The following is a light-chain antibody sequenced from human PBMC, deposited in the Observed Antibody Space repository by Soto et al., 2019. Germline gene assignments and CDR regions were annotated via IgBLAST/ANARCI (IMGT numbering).Light chain of an antibody. V-gene: IGLV2-14*01. J-gene: IGLJ3*02. Sequence: SVLTQPASVSGSPGQSITISCTGTSSDIGAYNHVSWYQQYPGKAPTLMIYEVTNRPSGVSSRFSGSKSGNAASLTISGLQAEDEGDYYCSSYTTSDTWVFGGGTKVTVL. CDR3: SSYTTSDTWV. CDR1: SSDIGAYNH. CDR2: EVT.